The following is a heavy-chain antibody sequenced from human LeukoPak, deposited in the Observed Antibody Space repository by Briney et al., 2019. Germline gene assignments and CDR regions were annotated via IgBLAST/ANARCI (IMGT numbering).Heavy chain of an antibody. Sequence: SETLSLTCTVSGGSISDYSWSWIRQPPGKGLEWIGNIYYSGSANHNPSLKSRVTISVDTSKNQFSLRLSSVTAADTAVYYCARLASSGYYPDYYFDYWGQGTLVTVSS. D-gene: IGHD3-22*01. CDR1: GGSISDYS. J-gene: IGHJ4*02. V-gene: IGHV4-59*08. CDR3: ARLASSGYYPDYYFDY. CDR2: IYYSGSA.